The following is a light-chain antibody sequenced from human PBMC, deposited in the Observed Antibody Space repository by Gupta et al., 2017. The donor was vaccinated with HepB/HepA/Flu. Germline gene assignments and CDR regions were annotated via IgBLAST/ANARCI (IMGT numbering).Light chain of an antibody. J-gene: IGLJ2*01. CDR1: SSNIGTYN. V-gene: IGLV1-47*01. Sequence: QSVLTQPPSASGTPGQRVTISCSGSSSNIGTYNVYWYQQVPGTAPKLRIYRNNQRPSGVPDRGSGSKSGTSASLAIIGLRAEDESDYDCAEWAESLWGVFGGGTKLTVL. CDR3: AEWAESLWGV. CDR2: RNN.